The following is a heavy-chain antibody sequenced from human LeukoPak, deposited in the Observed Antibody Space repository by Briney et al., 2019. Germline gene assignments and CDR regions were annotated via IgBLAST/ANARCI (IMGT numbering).Heavy chain of an antibody. CDR3: ARPGYYGDYAFDY. V-gene: IGHV4-39*01. CDR2: ISYSGNT. Sequence: PSETLSLTCTVSGDSISSSSYFWGWIRQPPGKGLEWIGSISYSGNTYYNLSLKSRVTISVDTSKNQFSLNLNSVTAADTAVYYCARPGYYGDYAFDYWGQGTLVTVSS. CDR1: GDSISSSSYF. D-gene: IGHD4-17*01. J-gene: IGHJ4*02.